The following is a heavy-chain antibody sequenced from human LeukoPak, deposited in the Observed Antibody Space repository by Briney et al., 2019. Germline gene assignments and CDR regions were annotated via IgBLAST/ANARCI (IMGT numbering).Heavy chain of an antibody. V-gene: IGHV3-74*01. D-gene: IGHD4-23*01. CDR3: ARARYGGNYYFDY. CDR1: VTIISSCW. J-gene: IGHJ4*02. Sequence: GASLSLSCAASVTIISSCWNHWVHHAPGEGLWWVSRINSDGSSTSYADSVKGRFTISRDNAKNTLYLQMNSLRAEDTAVYYCARARYGGNYYFDYWGQGTLVTVSS. CDR2: INSDGSST.